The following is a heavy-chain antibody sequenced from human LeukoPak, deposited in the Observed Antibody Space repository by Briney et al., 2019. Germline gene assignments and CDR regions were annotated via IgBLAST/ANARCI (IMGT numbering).Heavy chain of an antibody. J-gene: IGHJ4*02. CDR1: TFTFTPGW. D-gene: IGHD5-18*01. Sequence: GGSLRLSCEASTFTFTPGWMSWVRQAPGKGLEWVAMIKRDGGEKHYVDSVKGRFTISRDNAKKSLYLKMDSLRDEDTAVYYCASLDTAHPSGVYWGQGTLVTVSS. CDR2: IKRDGGEK. CDR3: ASLDTAHPSGVY. V-gene: IGHV3-7*01.